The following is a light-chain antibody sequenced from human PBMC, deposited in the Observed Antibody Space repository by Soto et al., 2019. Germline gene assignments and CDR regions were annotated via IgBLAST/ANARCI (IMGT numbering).Light chain of an antibody. J-gene: IGKJ1*01. Sequence: ENVLAPYPGPLSLAPGERATLPLTASQSVSSSYLAWYQQKPGQAPRLLIFGASNRATGIPDRFSGSGSGTDFTLTISRLEPEDFTLYFCQQYGSSPLTFGQGTKVDIK. CDR3: QQYGSSPLT. CDR1: QSVSSSY. V-gene: IGKV3-20*01. CDR2: GAS.